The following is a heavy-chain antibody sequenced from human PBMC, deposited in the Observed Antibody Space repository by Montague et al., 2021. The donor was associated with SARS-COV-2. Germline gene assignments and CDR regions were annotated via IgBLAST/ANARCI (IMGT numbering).Heavy chain of an antibody. CDR2: IYYSGST. CDR3: ARGSGWMGNAFDI. V-gene: IGHV4-59*01. D-gene: IGHD6-19*01. CDR1: GGSISSYY. J-gene: IGHJ3*02. Sequence: SETLSLTCTVPGGSISSYYWSWIRQPPGKGLEWIGYIYYSGSTNXNPSLKSRVTISVDTSKNQFSLELSSVTAADTAVYYCARGSGWMGNAFDIWGQGTMVTVSS.